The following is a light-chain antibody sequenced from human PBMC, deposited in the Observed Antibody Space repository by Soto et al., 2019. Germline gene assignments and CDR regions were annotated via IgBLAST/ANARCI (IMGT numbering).Light chain of an antibody. J-gene: IGKJ1*01. CDR1: QSVSSG. CDR3: QQYNNWPWT. CDR2: DAS. Sequence: EIVLTQSPGTLSLSPGERATLSCRASQSVSSGLAWYQQKPGQTPRLLIYDASTRATGISARFSGSGSGTEFTLTISSLQSEDFAFYYCQQYNNWPWTFGQGTMVDIK. V-gene: IGKV3-15*01.